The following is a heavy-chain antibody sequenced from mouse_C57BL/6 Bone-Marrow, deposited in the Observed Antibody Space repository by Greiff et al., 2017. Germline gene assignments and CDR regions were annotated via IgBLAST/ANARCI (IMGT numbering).Heavy chain of an antibody. CDR1: GYTFTDYY. CDR2: INPYNGGT. V-gene: IGHV1-19*01. J-gene: IGHJ3*01. Sequence: VQLQQSGPVLVKPGASVKMSCKASGYTFTDYYMNWVKQSNGKSLEWIGVINPYNGGTSYNQKFKGKDTVTVDKSTSTAYMELNSLKSEDSAVYDCARAVTTEARIAEGGQGTLVKFSA. D-gene: IGHD2-2*01. CDR3: ARAVTTEARIAE.